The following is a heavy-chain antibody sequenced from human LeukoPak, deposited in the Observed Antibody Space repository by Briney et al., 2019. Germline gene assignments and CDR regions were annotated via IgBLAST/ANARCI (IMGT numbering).Heavy chain of an antibody. CDR1: GFSVSRNY. D-gene: IGHD4-11*01. Sequence: PGGSLRLSCAASGFSVSRNYMNWVRQAPGKGLEWVSSISSSSSYIYYADSVKGRFTISRDNAKNSLYLQMNSLRAEDTAVYYCARDPHGRDPGLRTDSNPPVDPWGQGTLVTVSS. J-gene: IGHJ5*02. CDR2: ISSSSSYI. V-gene: IGHV3-21*01. CDR3: ARDPHGRDPGLRTDSNPPVDP.